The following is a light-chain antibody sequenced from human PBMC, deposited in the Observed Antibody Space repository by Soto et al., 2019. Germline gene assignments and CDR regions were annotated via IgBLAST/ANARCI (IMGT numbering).Light chain of an antibody. CDR3: QQRRNWPRT. CDR2: DAS. J-gene: IGKJ2*01. Sequence: IVLTQSPATLSLSPGERATLSCRASQSVSSYLAWYQQKPCQAPRLLIYDASNKAPGIPARFSGSGSGTDFTLTISTLETEDFAVYYCQQRRNWPRTFGQGTKLEIK. CDR1: QSVSSY. V-gene: IGKV3-11*01.